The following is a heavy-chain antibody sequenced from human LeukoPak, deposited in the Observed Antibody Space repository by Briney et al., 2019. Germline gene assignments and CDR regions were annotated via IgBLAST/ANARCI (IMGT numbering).Heavy chain of an antibody. CDR1: GGSISSYY. D-gene: IGHD6-6*01. Sequence: PSETLSLTCTVSGGSISSYYWSWIRQPPGKGLEWIGSIYYSGSTYYNPSLKRRGTISVDTSKNQFSLKLSSVTAADTAVYYCARRVVAARPFDYWGQGTLVTVSS. V-gene: IGHV4-39*01. CDR3: ARRVVAARPFDY. J-gene: IGHJ4*02. CDR2: IYYSGST.